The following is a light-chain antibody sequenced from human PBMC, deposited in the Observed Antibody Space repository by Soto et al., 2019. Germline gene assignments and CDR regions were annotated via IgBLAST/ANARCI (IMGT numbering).Light chain of an antibody. CDR3: QQYGTSPSWT. CDR2: GAS. J-gene: IGKJ1*01. V-gene: IGKV3-20*01. CDR1: QSVSSSY. Sequence: EIVLTQSPGTLSLSPGERATLSCRASQSVSSSYLAWYQQKPGQAPRLLIYGASSRATGISDRFSGSGSGTDFTLTISILEPEDFAVYYCQQYGTSPSWTFGQGTKVELK.